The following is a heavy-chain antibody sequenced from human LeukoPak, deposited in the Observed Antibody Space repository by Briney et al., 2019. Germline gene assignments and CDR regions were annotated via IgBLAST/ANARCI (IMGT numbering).Heavy chain of an antibody. CDR3: AREGGYYSPWFDP. Sequence: SVKVSCKASGGTFSSYAISWVRQAPGQGLEWMGGIIPIFGTANYAQKFQGRVTITTDESTSTAYMELSSLRSEDTAVYYCAREGGYYSPWFDPWGQGTLVTVSS. CDR2: IIPIFGTA. CDR1: GGTFSSYA. J-gene: IGHJ5*02. D-gene: IGHD3-22*01. V-gene: IGHV1-69*05.